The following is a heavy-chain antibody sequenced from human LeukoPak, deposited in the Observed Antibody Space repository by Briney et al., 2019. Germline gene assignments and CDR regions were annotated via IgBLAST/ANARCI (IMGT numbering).Heavy chain of an antibody. CDR2: ISSSSRYI. CDR3: ARVFVGSRSYFDY. CDR1: GFTFSTYS. Sequence: PGGSLRLSCAASGFTFSTYSMNWVRQAPGKGLEWVSSISSSSRYIYYADSVKGRFTISRDNAKNSLYLQMNSLRAEDTAVYYCARVFVGSRSYFDYWGRGPLVTVSS. J-gene: IGHJ4*02. V-gene: IGHV3-21*01. D-gene: IGHD1-26*01.